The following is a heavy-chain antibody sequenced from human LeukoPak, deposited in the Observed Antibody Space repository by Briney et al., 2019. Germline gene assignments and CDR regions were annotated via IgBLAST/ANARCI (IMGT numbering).Heavy chain of an antibody. V-gene: IGHV4-59*01. J-gene: IGHJ6*03. CDR1: GGSISSYY. CDR3: ARWLLKMAKQINYYYYYYMDV. Sequence: SETLSLTCTVSGGSISSYYWSWIRQRPGKGLEWIGYIYYSGCTNYNPSLKSRVTISVDTSKNQFSLKLSSVTAADTAVYYCARWLLKMAKQINYYYYYYMDVWGKGTTVTVSS. CDR2: IYYSGCT. D-gene: IGHD5-24*01.